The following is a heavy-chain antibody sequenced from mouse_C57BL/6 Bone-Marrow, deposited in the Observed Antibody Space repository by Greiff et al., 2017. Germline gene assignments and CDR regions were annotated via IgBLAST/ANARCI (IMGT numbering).Heavy chain of an antibody. CDR2: IDPEDGET. V-gene: IGHV14-2*01. D-gene: IGHD1-1*01. CDR1: GFNIKDYY. CDR3: TRSLIYYGTNY. Sequence: EVQLQQSGAELVKSGASVKLSCTASGFNIKDYYIHWVKQRTEQGLEWIGRIDPEDGETKYAPKFQDKATITADTSSNTAYLQLSSLTSEDTAVYYCTRSLIYYGTNYWGQGTTLTVSS. J-gene: IGHJ2*01.